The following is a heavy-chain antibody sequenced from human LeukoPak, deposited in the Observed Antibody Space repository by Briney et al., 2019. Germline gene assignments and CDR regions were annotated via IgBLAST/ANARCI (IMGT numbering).Heavy chain of an antibody. CDR3: ASSEDCSGGSGYSDFDY. J-gene: IGHJ4*02. V-gene: IGHV1-69*13. CDR2: IIPIFGTA. D-gene: IGHD2-15*01. Sequence: SVKVSCKASGGTFSSYAISWVRQAPGQGLEWMGGIIPIFGTANYARKFQGRVTITADESTSTAYIELSSLRSEDTAVYYCASSEDCSGGSGYSDFDYWGQGTLVTVSS. CDR1: GGTFSSYA.